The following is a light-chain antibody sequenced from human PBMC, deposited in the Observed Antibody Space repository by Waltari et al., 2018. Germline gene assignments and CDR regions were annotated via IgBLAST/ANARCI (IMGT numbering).Light chain of an antibody. J-gene: IGLJ3*02. CDR3: CSYAGNHVWV. CDR1: SSDVGGSKY. V-gene: IGLV2-11*01. Sequence: QSALTQPRSVSGSPGPSVTISCTGTSSDVGGSKYVSWYQQHPGKGPKVLIYDVSKRPPGVPDRFSASKSDNTASLTISGLQAEDEADYHCCSYAGNHVWVFGGGTKLTVL. CDR2: DVS.